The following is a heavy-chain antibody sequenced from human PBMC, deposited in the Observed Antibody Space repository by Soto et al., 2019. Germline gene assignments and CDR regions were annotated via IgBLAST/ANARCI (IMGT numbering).Heavy chain of an antibody. CDR3: ARSGDYSGYDYAFDY. CDR1: GFTFSSYW. Sequence: GGSLRLSCAASGFTFSSYWMSWVRQAPGKGLEWVANIKQDGSEKYYVDSVKGRFTISRDNAKNSLYLQMNSLRAEDTAVYYCARSGDYSGYDYAFDYWGQGTLVTVSS. D-gene: IGHD5-12*01. V-gene: IGHV3-7*01. CDR2: IKQDGSEK. J-gene: IGHJ4*02.